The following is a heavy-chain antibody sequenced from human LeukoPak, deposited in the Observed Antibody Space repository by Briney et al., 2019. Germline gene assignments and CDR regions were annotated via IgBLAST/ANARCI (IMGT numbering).Heavy chain of an antibody. J-gene: IGHJ4*02. V-gene: IGHV4-39*01. CDR1: GGSVSSGSYS. D-gene: IGHD2-2*01. Sequence: SETLSLNRTVSGGSVSSGSYSWGWIRQPPGKGLEWIGTISYSGSTYYNPSLKSRVTISVDTSKNHFSLRLSSVTAADTAVYYCARQVYCISLNCPFFNYWGQGSLVTVSS. CDR3: ARQVYCISLNCPFFNY. CDR2: ISYSGST.